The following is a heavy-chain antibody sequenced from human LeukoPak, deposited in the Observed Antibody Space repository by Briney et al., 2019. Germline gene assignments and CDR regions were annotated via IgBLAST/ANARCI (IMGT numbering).Heavy chain of an antibody. Sequence: GASVTVSCKASGYTFTSYAMNWVRQAPGQGLEWMGWINTNTGNPTYAQGFTGRFVFSLDTSVSTAYLQISSLKAEDTAVYYCATERGDPYDFWSGYYIPSHYYYGMDVWGQGTTVTVSS. D-gene: IGHD3-3*01. J-gene: IGHJ6*02. CDR1: GYTFTSYA. CDR3: ATERGDPYDFWSGYYIPSHYYYGMDV. V-gene: IGHV7-4-1*02. CDR2: INTNTGNP.